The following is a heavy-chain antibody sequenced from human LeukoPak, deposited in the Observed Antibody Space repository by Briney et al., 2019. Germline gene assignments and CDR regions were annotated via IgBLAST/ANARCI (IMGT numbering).Heavy chain of an antibody. CDR2: INHSGST. CDR3: ARGQGIVVVVAFDP. Sequence: NTSETLSLTCAVYGGSFSGYYWSWIRQPPGKGLEWIGEINHSGSTNYNPSLKSRVTISVDTSKNQFSLKLSSVTAADTAVYYCARGQGIVVVVAFDPWGQGTLVTVSS. D-gene: IGHD2-15*01. J-gene: IGHJ5*02. CDR1: GGSFSGYY. V-gene: IGHV4-34*01.